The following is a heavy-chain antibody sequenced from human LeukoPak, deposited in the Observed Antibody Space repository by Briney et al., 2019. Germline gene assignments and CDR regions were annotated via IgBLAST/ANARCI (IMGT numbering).Heavy chain of an antibody. CDR2: INSDGSST. CDR3: ARARITIHYYYYYYMDV. V-gene: IGHV3-74*01. D-gene: IGHD3-3*01. Sequence: GGSLRLSCAASGFTFSRYWMHWVRQAPGKGLVWVSRINSDGSSTSYADSVKGRFTISRDNAKNTLYLQMNSLRAEDTAVYYCARARITIHYYYYYYMDVWGKGTTVTVSS. J-gene: IGHJ6*03. CDR1: GFTFSRYW.